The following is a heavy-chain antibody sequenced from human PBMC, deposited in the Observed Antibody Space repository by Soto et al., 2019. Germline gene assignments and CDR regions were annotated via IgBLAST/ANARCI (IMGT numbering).Heavy chain of an antibody. CDR3: GREAFRPPSTHFMSYYYGMAV. Sequence: QVQLVQSGAEVKKPGSSVKVSCKASGGTFSSYAISWVRQAPGQGLEWMGGIIPIFGTANYAQKFQGRVTITADESGSTAKMELSSLRSEDTAVYYCGREAFRPPSTHFMSYYYGMAVGGKGTTVTVSS. CDR2: IIPIFGTA. D-gene: IGHD3-3*02. V-gene: IGHV1-69*01. CDR1: GGTFSSYA. J-gene: IGHJ6*04.